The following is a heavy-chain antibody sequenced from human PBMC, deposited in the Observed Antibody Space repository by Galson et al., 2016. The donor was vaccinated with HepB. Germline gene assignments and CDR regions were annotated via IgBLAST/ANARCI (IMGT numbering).Heavy chain of an antibody. CDR2: IRPPGDT. J-gene: IGHJ5*02. Sequence: SLRLSCAASGFTFNIYDMHWVRQSIRQGLGWVSTIRPPGDTYYVDSVKGRFTISREDAQSSLYLQMNSLTDGDTAVYYCARGGRDYYGSGYRGFVDLWGQGTLVTVSS. V-gene: IGHV3-13*01. CDR3: ARGGRDYYGSGYRGFVDL. D-gene: IGHD3-10*01. CDR1: GFTFNIYD.